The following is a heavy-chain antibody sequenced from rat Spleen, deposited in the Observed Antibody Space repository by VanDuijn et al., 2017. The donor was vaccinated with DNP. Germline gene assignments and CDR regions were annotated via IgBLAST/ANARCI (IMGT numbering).Heavy chain of an antibody. V-gene: IGHV3-1*01. J-gene: IGHJ2*01. CDR1: GYSITSDY. D-gene: IGHD1-12*03. CDR2: IGYSGST. CDR3: ARSRYYDGYYHGFDY. Sequence: EVQLQESGPGLVKPSQSLSLTCSVTGYSITSDYWAWIRKFPGNKMEWMGYIGYSGSTSYNPSLKSRISITRDTSKNKFFRQLNSVNTEETATHYCARSRYYDGYYHGFDYWGQGVMVTVSS.